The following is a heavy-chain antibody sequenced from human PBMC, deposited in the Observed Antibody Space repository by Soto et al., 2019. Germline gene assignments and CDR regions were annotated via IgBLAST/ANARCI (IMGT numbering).Heavy chain of an antibody. CDR2: IRSKTNGGTT. CDR1: SFSFADAW. J-gene: IGHJ4*02. D-gene: IGHD3-10*01. Sequence: PGGSLRLSCAASSFSFADAWMNWVRQAPGKGLEWVGRIRSKTNGGTTDYATPVKGRFTISRDDLKNTLYLQIDTLKTEDTAVYYCTTEWSGSLDQWGQGTLVTVSS. V-gene: IGHV3-15*07. CDR3: TTEWSGSLDQ.